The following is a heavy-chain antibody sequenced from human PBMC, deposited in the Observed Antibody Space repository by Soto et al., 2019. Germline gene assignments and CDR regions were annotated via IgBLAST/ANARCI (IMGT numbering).Heavy chain of an antibody. D-gene: IGHD6-6*01. CDR2: ISGSGGST. J-gene: IGHJ6*02. Sequence: PGGSLRLSCAASGFTFSSYAMSWVRQAPGKGLEWVSAISGSGGSTYYADSVKGRFTISRDNSKSTLYLQMNSLRAEDTAVYYCAKWYSSSSYYYYGMDVWGQGTTVTVSS. V-gene: IGHV3-23*01. CDR3: AKWYSSSSYYYYGMDV. CDR1: GFTFSSYA.